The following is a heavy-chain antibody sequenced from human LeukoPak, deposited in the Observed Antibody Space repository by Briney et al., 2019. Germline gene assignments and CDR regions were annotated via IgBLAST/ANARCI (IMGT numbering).Heavy chain of an antibody. D-gene: IGHD2-2*01. J-gene: IGHJ6*03. CDR3: AKDPANCSSTSCFYYYYYYMDV. CDR1: GFTFSDYY. Sequence: GGSLRLSCAASGFTFSDYYMSWIRQAPGKGLEWVSYISSSGSTIYYADSVKGRFTISRDNSKNTLYLQMNSLRAEDTAVYYCAKDPANCSSTSCFYYYYYYMDVWGKGTTVTVSS. V-gene: IGHV3-11*04. CDR2: ISSSGSTI.